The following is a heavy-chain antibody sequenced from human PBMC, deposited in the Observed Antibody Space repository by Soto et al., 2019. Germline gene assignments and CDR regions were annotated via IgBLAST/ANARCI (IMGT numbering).Heavy chain of an antibody. CDR3: ARDWYGDYTAEYFQH. CDR2: IIPILGIA. D-gene: IGHD4-17*01. J-gene: IGHJ1*01. CDR1: GGTFSSYT. V-gene: IGHV1-69*04. Sequence: ASVKVSCKASGGTFSSYTISWVRQAPGQGLEWMGRIIPILGIANYAQKFQGRVTITADKSTSTAYMELSSLRSEDTAVYYCARDWYGDYTAEYFQHWGQGTLVTVSS.